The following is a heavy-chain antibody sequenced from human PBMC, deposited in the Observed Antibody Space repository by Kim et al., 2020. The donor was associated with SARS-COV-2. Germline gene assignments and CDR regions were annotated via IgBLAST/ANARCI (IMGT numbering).Heavy chain of an antibody. CDR3: AKMLGLYYIAYPLDH. D-gene: IGHD3-10*01. V-gene: IGHV3-33*06. Sequence: ADAVKGRFTISRDNSNNALLLQMNSLRADDTAVYYCAKMLGLYYIAYPLDHWGLGTLVTVSS. J-gene: IGHJ4*02.